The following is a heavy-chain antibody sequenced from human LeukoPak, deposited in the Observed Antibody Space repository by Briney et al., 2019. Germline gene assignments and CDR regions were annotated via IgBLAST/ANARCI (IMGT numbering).Heavy chain of an antibody. CDR2: ISGSGGST. D-gene: IGHD3-10*01. Sequence: GGSLRLSCAASGFTFSSYNMNWVRQAPGKGLEWVSAISGSGGSTYYADSVKGRFTISRDNSKNTLYLQMNSLRAEDTAVYYCAKDSLDYYGSGSYDYWGQGTLVTVSS. CDR1: GFTFSSYN. CDR3: AKDSLDYYGSGSYDY. V-gene: IGHV3-23*01. J-gene: IGHJ4*02.